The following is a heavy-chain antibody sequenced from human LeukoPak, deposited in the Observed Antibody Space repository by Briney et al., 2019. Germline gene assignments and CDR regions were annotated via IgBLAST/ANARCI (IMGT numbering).Heavy chain of an antibody. CDR1: GFTFSDYY. D-gene: IGHD6-19*01. CDR2: ISSSSSYT. V-gene: IGHV3-11*05. CDR3: ARDRKTGYSSGWYVTPLDY. Sequence: GGSLRLSCAASGFTFSDYYMSWLRQAPGKGLEWVSYISSSSSYTNYADSVKGRFTISRDNAKNSLYLQMNSLRAEDTAVYYCARDRKTGYSSGWYVTPLDYWGQGTLVTVSS. J-gene: IGHJ4*02.